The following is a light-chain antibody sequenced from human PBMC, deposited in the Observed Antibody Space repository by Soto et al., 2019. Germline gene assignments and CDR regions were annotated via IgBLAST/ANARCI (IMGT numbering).Light chain of an antibody. V-gene: IGLV2-14*04. CDR1: SSDVGGYNY. Sequence: CTGNSSDVGGYNYVSWYQQHPGKAPKLMIYDVSNRPSGVSNRFSGSKSGNTASLTISGLQAEDEADYYCSSYTSSSTGVFGTGTKVTVL. CDR2: DVS. J-gene: IGLJ1*01. CDR3: SSYTSSSTGV.